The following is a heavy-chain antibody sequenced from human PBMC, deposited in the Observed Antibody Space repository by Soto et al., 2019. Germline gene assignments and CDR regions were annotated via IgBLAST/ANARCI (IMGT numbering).Heavy chain of an antibody. Sequence: GGSLRLSCAASGFTVSSNYMSWVRQAPGKGLEWVSVIYSGGSTDYADAVRGRFTISSNNSKNTLYLQMNSLRAEDKAVYYCARNGRWFGEFYYYYYMDVWGKGTTVTVSS. CDR2: IYSGGST. CDR1: GFTVSSNY. V-gene: IGHV3-66*01. J-gene: IGHJ6*03. D-gene: IGHD3-10*01. CDR3: ARNGRWFGEFYYYYYMDV.